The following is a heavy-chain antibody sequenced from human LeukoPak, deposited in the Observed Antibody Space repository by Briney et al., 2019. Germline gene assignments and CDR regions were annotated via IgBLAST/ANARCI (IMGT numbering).Heavy chain of an antibody. CDR2: IYSGGST. CDR1: GFTVSSNY. Sequence: PGGSLRLSCAASGFTVSSNYMSWVRQAPGKGLEWVSVIYSGGSTYYADSVKGRFTISRDNSKNTLYLQTNSLRAEDTAVYYCARDSGLLWFGEAGFDYWGQGTLVTVSS. D-gene: IGHD3-10*01. J-gene: IGHJ4*02. V-gene: IGHV3-66*01. CDR3: ARDSGLLWFGEAGFDY.